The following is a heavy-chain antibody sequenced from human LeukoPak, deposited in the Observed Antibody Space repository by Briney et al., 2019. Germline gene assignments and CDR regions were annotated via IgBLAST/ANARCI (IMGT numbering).Heavy chain of an antibody. J-gene: IGHJ4*02. CDR2: TWYDGSNK. V-gene: IGHV3-33*01. D-gene: IGHD3-3*01. CDR1: GFTFSSYG. CDR3: ARAVSRRYDFWSGMLEY. Sequence: PGGSLRLSCAASGFTFSSYGMHWVRQAPGKGLEWVAVTWYDGSNKYYADSVKGRFTISRDNSKNTLYLQMNSLRAEDTAVYYCARAVSRRYDFWSGMLEYWGQGTLVTVYS.